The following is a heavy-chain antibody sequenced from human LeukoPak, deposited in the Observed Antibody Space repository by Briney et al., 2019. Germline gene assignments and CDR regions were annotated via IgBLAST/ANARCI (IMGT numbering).Heavy chain of an antibody. CDR1: GGSISSGSYY. J-gene: IGHJ4*02. V-gene: IGHV4-61*02. CDR2: IYTSGST. Sequence: SETLSLTCTVSGGSISSGSYYWSWIRQPAGKGLEWIGRIYTSGSTNYNPSLKSRVTTSVDTSMNQFSLKVNSVTAADTAVYYCARDLRGVRGVISLPFDYWGQGTLVTVSS. D-gene: IGHD3-10*01. CDR3: ARDLRGVRGVISLPFDY.